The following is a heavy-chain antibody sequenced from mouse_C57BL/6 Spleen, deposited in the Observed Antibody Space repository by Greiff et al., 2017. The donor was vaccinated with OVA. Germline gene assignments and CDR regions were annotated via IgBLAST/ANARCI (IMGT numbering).Heavy chain of an antibody. V-gene: IGHV1-63*01. D-gene: IGHD2-4*01. CDR3: ARSENDYGYFDY. CDR2: IYPGGGYT. CDR1: GYTFTNYW. J-gene: IGHJ2*01. Sequence: VKLVESGAELVRPGTSVKMSCKASGYTFTNYWIGWAKQRPGHGLEWIGDIYPGGGYTNYNEKFKGKATLTADKSSSTAYMQFSSLTSEDSAIYYCARSENDYGYFDYWGQGTTLTVSS.